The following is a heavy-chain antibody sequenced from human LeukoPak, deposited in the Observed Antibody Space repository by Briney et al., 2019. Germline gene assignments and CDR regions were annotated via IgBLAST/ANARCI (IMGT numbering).Heavy chain of an antibody. J-gene: IGHJ4*02. CDR1: GYTFTGYY. CDR2: INPNSGGT. D-gene: IGHD3-22*01. Sequence: ASVKVSCKASGYTFTGYYMHWVRQAPGQGLEWMGWINPNSGGTNYAQKFQGRVTMTRDTSISTAYMGLSRLRSDDTAVYYCARGAPYYYDSSGYYWARYWGQGTLVTVSS. CDR3: ARGAPYYYDSSGYYWARY. V-gene: IGHV1-2*02.